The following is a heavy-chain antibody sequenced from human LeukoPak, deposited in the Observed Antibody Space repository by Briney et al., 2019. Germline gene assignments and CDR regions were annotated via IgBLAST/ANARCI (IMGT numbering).Heavy chain of an antibody. V-gene: IGHV3-74*01. Sequence: PGRTLRLSCAASGFTFSSYWMHWVREAPGKGLMWVSGVNTDGSHTNYADSVKGRFTISRDNAKNTLYLQMNSLRGQATAINYCARGDLTFGGFPHWGQGALVTVSS. CDR2: VNTDGSHT. CDR1: GFTFSSYW. CDR3: ARGDLTFGGFPH. J-gene: IGHJ4*02. D-gene: IGHD3-10*01.